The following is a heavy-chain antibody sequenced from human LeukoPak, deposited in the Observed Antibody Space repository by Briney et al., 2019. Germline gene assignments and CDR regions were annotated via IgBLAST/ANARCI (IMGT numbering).Heavy chain of an antibody. CDR2: IKQDGSEK. J-gene: IGHJ4*02. D-gene: IGHD3-10*01. Sequence: GGSLRLSCAASGFTFSTYWMSWVRQAPGKGLEWVANIKQDGSEKYYVDSVKGRFTISRDNAKNSLYLQMNSLRAEDTAVYYCARVYGSGSTFFDYWGQGTLVTVSS. CDR1: GFTFSTYW. CDR3: ARVYGSGSTFFDY. V-gene: IGHV3-7*01.